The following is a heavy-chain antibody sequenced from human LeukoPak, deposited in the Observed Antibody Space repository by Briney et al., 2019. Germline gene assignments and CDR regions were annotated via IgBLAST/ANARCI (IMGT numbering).Heavy chain of an antibody. CDR2: ISSSSSYI. CDR1: GFTFSSYS. J-gene: IGHJ4*02. V-gene: IGHV3-21*01. CDR3: ARDRTAMVGLLGFDY. D-gene: IGHD5-18*01. Sequence: GGSLRLSCAASGFTFSSYSMNWVRQAPGKGLEWVSSISSSSSYIYYADSAKGRFTISRDNAKNSLYLQMDSLRAEDTAVYYCARDRTAMVGLLGFDYWGQGTLVTVSS.